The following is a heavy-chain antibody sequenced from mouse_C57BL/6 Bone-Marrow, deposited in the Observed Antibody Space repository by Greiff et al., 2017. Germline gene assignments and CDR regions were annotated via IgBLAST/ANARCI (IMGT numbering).Heavy chain of an antibody. J-gene: IGHJ2*01. Sequence: QVQLQQPGTELVQPGASVKLSCKASGYTFTSYWMHWVKQRPGQGLAWIGNINPSNGGTNYNEKFKSKATLTVDKSSSTAYMQLSSLTSEDSAVYYCARSGRWLLRTFDYWGQGTTLTVSS. CDR2: INPSNGGT. D-gene: IGHD2-3*01. CDR1: GYTFTSYW. CDR3: ARSGRWLLRTFDY. V-gene: IGHV1-53*01.